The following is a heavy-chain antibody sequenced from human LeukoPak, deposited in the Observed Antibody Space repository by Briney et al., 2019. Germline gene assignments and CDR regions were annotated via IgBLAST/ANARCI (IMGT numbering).Heavy chain of an antibody. CDR2: ISYDGSNK. V-gene: IGHV3-30*18. CDR1: GFTFSSYG. CDR3: AKGAGEMYYYDSSGYLNDWYFDY. Sequence: GGSLRLSCAASGFTFSSYGMHWVRQAPGKGLEWVAVISYDGSNKYYADSVKGRFTISRDNSKNTLYLQMNSLRAEDTAVYYCAKGAGEMYYYDSSGYLNDWYFDYWGQGTLVTVSS. J-gene: IGHJ4*02. D-gene: IGHD3-22*01.